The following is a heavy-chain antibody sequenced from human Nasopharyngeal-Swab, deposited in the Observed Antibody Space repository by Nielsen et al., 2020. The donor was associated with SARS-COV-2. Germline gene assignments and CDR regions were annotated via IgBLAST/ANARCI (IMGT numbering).Heavy chain of an antibody. D-gene: IGHD3-16*01. CDR3: ARENYDYVWGTSGGMDV. V-gene: IGHV3-48*03. J-gene: IGHJ6*02. CDR1: GFTFSSYE. CDR2: ISSSGNTI. Sequence: GESLKISCAASGFTFSSYEMNWVRQAPGKGLEWVSYISSSGNTIYYADSVKGRFTISRDNAKNSLYLQMNSLRAEDTAVYYCARENYDYVWGTSGGMDVWGQGTTVTVSS.